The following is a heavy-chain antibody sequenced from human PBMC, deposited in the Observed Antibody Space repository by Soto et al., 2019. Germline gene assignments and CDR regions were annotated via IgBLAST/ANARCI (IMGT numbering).Heavy chain of an antibody. V-gene: IGHV1-69*05. J-gene: IGHJ3*02. CDR2: IIPIFGTA. D-gene: IGHD2-15*01. CDR3: ARDPDLVAAMAFAFDI. CDR1: GGTFSSYA. Sequence: ASVKVSCKASGGTFSSYAISWVRQAHGQGLEWMGGIIPIFGTANYADSVKGRFTISRDNAKNSLHLQMNSLRAEDTAVYYCARDPDLVAAMAFAFDIWGQGTMVTVSS.